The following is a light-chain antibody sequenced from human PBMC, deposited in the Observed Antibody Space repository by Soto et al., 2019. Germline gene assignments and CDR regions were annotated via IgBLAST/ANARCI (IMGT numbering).Light chain of an antibody. Sequence: QPVLTQSPSASASLGASARLTGTLSSGHSSNAIAWHQQQPEKGPRCLMKLHNDGSYLKGDGIPDRFSGSSSGAERYLTISSLQSEDEADYYCQTWGTGIDWVFGGGTKVTVL. CDR2: LHNDGSY. CDR1: SGHSSNA. V-gene: IGLV4-69*01. J-gene: IGLJ3*02. CDR3: QTWGTGIDWV.